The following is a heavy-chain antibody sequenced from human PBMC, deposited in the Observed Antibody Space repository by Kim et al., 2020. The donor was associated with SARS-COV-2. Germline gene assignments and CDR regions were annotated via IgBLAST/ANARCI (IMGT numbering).Heavy chain of an antibody. CDR1: GFTFNNYA. V-gene: IGHV3-23*01. CDR3: AKGSASGRPSYFDY. Sequence: GGSLRLSCAASGFTFNNYAMSWVRQAPGKGLEWVSAITAGGDDTYHADSVKGRFTISRDNSKNTLYLQMNSLRAEDAAIYYCAKGSASGRPSYFDYWGQG. CDR2: ITAGGDDT. J-gene: IGHJ4*02. D-gene: IGHD6-25*01.